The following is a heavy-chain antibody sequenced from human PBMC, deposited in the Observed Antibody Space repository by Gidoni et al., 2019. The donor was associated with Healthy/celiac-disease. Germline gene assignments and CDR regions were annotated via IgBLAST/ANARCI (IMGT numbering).Heavy chain of an antibody. V-gene: IGHV3-23*01. Sequence: EVQLLESGGGLVQPGGSLRLSCAASGVTLSSYAMSWVRQAPGKGLEWVSAISGSGGSTYYADSVKGRFTISRDNSKNTLYLQMNSLRAEDTAVYYCASFGSSSYWYFDLWGRGTLVTVSS. J-gene: IGHJ2*01. D-gene: IGHD6-6*01. CDR2: ISGSGGST. CDR1: GVTLSSYA. CDR3: ASFGSSSYWYFDL.